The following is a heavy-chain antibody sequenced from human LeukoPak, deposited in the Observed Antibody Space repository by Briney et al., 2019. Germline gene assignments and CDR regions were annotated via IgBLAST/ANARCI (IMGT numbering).Heavy chain of an antibody. D-gene: IGHD2-2*01. V-gene: IGHV3-23*01. CDR3: AKRPGYCSSTSCYYYYYMDV. CDR1: GFTFSSYA. J-gene: IGHJ6*03. Sequence: GGSLRLSCAASGFTFSSYAMSWVRQAPGKGLEWVSAISGSGTSTYYADSVKGRFTISRDNSKNTLYMQMNSLRGDDTAVYYCAKRPGYCSSTSCYYYYYMDVWGDGATVTVFS. CDR2: ISGSGTST.